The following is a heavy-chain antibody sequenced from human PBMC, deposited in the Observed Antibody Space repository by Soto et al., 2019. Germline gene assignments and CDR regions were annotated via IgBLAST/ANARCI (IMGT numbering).Heavy chain of an antibody. Sequence: PSETLSLTCAVYGGSFSGYYWSWIGQPPGKGLEWIGEINHSGSTNYNPSLKSRVTISVDTSKNQFSLKLSSVTAADTAVYYCAXSRGMVRGTYGMDVSGQATTVTVSS. CDR1: GGSFSGYY. J-gene: IGHJ6*02. CDR3: AXSRGMVRGTYGMDV. CDR2: INHSGST. V-gene: IGHV4-34*01. D-gene: IGHD3-10*01.